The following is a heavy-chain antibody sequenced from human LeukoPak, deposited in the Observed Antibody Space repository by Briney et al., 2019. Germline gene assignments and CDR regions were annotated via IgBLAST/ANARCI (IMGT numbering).Heavy chain of an antibody. J-gene: IGHJ4*02. V-gene: IGHV4-38-2*02. Sequence: KPSETLSLTCTVSGYSISSSYYWGWIRQPPGKGLEWIGSIYHSGNTYYNPSLKSRVTISVDTSKNQFSLKLSSVTAADTAVYYCARVGYGDSDFDYWGQGTLVTVSS. D-gene: IGHD4-17*01. CDR1: GYSISSSYY. CDR2: IYHSGNT. CDR3: ARVGYGDSDFDY.